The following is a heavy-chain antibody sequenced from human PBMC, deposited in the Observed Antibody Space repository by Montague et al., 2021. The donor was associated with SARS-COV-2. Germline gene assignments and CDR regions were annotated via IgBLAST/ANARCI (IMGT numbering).Heavy chain of an antibody. J-gene: IGHJ5*02. D-gene: IGHD6-19*01. Sequence: TLSLTCTLSGGSISSGVFSWSWIPPPPGTALECLVHDFHTGTPTYSPYLSGRVTITLDKSKNQFSLNLVSVTAADTAVYYCARLKVAPNGGWNWFDPWGQ. CDR2: DFHTGTP. V-gene: IGHV4-30-2*01. CDR3: ARLKVAPNGGWNWFDP. CDR1: GGSISSGVFS.